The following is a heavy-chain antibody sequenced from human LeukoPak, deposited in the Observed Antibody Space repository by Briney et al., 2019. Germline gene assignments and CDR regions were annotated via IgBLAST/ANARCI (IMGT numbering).Heavy chain of an antibody. CDR1: GGSISSSSYY. V-gene: IGHV4-39*07. CDR3: ARHYYDILTGYYTQYYYYGMDV. CDR2: IYYSGST. D-gene: IGHD3-9*01. J-gene: IGHJ6*02. Sequence: SETLSLTCTVSGGSISSSSYYWGWIRQPPGKGLEWIGSIYYSGSTYYNPSLKSRVTISVDKSRNQFSLKLSSATAADTAVYYCARHYYDILTGYYTQYYYYGMDVWGQGTTVTVSS.